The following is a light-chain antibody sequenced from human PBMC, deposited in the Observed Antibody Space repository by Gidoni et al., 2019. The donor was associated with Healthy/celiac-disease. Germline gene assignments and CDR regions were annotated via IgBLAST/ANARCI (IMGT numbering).Light chain of an antibody. CDR3: QQYGSSPPIT. Sequence: IVLTQSTGTLSLSPGERATISCRASQSVSSSYFAWYQQKPGQAPRLLIYGASSRATGIPDRFSGSGSGTDFTLTISRLEPEDFAVYYCQQYGSSPPITFGQGTRLEIK. CDR1: QSVSSSY. CDR2: GAS. V-gene: IGKV3-20*01. J-gene: IGKJ5*01.